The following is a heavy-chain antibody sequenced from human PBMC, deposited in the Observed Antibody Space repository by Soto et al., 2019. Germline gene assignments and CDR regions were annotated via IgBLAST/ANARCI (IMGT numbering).Heavy chain of an antibody. CDR3: VKGKNCSSTSCLYWFDP. V-gene: IGHV3-64D*08. Sequence: GGSLRLSCSASGFTFSSYAMHWVRQAPGKGLEYVSAISSNGGSTYYADSVKGRFTISRDNSKNTLYLQMSSLRAEDTAVYYCVKGKNCSSTSCLYWFDPWGQGTLVTVSS. CDR1: GFTFSSYA. J-gene: IGHJ5*02. D-gene: IGHD2-2*01. CDR2: ISSNGGST.